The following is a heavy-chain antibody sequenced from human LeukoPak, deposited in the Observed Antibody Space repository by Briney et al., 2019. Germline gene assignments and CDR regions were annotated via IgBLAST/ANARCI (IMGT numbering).Heavy chain of an antibody. J-gene: IGHJ4*02. D-gene: IGHD2-2*01. Sequence: PSQTLSLTCTVSGGSISSGGYYWSWIRQPPGKGLEWIGYIYHSGSTYYNPSLKSRVTISVDRSKNQFSLKLSSVTAADTAVYYCARWGGYCSSTSCQTGTFDYWGQGTLVTVSS. CDR1: GGSISSGGYY. CDR2: IYHSGST. CDR3: ARWGGYCSSTSCQTGTFDY. V-gene: IGHV4-30-2*01.